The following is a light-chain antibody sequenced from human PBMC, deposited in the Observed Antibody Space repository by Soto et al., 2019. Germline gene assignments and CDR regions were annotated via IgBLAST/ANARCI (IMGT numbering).Light chain of an antibody. CDR3: AAWDGSLNGYV. J-gene: IGLJ1*01. CDR1: RSNIGSNP. Sequence: QSVLTQPPSASGTPGQRVSFFCSGSRSNIGSNPVSWYQQLPGTAPKLLIYSNDQRPSGVPDRISGSKSGTSASLAISGLQSEDEADYYCAAWDGSLNGYVFGTGTKVTVL. V-gene: IGLV1-44*01. CDR2: SND.